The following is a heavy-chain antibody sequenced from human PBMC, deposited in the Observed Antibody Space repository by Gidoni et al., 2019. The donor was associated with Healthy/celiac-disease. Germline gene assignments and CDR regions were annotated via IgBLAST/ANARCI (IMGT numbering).Heavy chain of an antibody. J-gene: IGHJ5*02. V-gene: IGHV1-18*01. CDR1: GYTFTSYG. D-gene: IGHD2-15*01. CDR3: ARDGDCSGGSCYVGTFDP. Sequence: QVQLVQSGAEVKKPGASVKVSCKASGYTFTSYGISWVRQAPGQGLEWMGWISAYNDNTNYAQKLQGRVTMTPDTSTSTAYMELRSLRSDDTAVYYCARDGDCSGGSCYVGTFDPWGQGTLVTVSS. CDR2: ISAYNDNT.